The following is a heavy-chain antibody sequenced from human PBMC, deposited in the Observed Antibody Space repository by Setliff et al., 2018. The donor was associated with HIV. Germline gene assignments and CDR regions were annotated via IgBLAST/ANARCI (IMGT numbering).Heavy chain of an antibody. CDR1: GETFNDFY. D-gene: IGHD3-10*01. CDR2: INHSEST. V-gene: IGHV4-34*01. J-gene: IGHJ4*01. CDR3: ARGGGITWRSYSFDY. Sequence: LSLTCAVYGETFNDFYWSWIRQAPGKGLEWIGEINHSESTNYNPSLKSRVTVSVDTSKKQFSLRLSSVSAADTALYYCARGGGITWRSYSFDYWGHGTLVTVSS.